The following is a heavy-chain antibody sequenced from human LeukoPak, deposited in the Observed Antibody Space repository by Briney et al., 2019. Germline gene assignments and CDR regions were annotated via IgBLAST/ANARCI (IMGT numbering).Heavy chain of an antibody. CDR3: AKGDSGSSGEPYYFDY. Sequence: GAPLRPSCAASGFTFTSNAMSWGRQPPGKGLEGVSTIRGSGAGTYYADSVKGRFTISRDNSKNTLYLQMNSLRAEDTAVYYCAKGDSGSSGEPYYFDYWGQGTLATVSS. D-gene: IGHD1-26*01. V-gene: IGHV3-23*01. CDR1: GFTFTSNA. J-gene: IGHJ4*02. CDR2: IRGSGAGT.